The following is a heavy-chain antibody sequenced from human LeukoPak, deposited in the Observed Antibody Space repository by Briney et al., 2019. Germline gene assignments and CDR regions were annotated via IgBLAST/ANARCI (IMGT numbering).Heavy chain of an antibody. CDR2: ISWNSGSI. D-gene: IGHD3-22*01. CDR1: GFTFDDYA. V-gene: IGHV3-9*03. CDR3: AKGRYYDSSGALDY. Sequence: GGSLRLSCAASGFTFDDYAMHWVRHAPGKGLEWVSGISWNSGSIGYADSVKGRFTISRDNAKNSLYLQMNSLRAEDMALYYCAKGRYYDSSGALDYWGQGTLVTVSS. J-gene: IGHJ4*02.